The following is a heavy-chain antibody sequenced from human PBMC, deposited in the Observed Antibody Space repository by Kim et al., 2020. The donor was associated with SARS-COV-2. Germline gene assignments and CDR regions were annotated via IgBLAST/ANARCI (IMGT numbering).Heavy chain of an antibody. D-gene: IGHD6-6*01. Sequence: GGSLRLSCAASGFTFSNYWMSWVRQAPGKGLEWVANLNEDGSVKYYVDSVKGRFAISRDNAEKSLYLQLKSLRVEDTAVYYCVGDSAQSIGAREYWGQGTLVTVSS. V-gene: IGHV3-7*01. CDR3: VGDSAQSIGAREY. CDR2: LNEDGSVK. CDR1: GFTFSNYW. J-gene: IGHJ4*02.